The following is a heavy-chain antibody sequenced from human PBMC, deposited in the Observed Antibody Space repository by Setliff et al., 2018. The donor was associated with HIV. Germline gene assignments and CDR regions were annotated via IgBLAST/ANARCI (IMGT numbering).Heavy chain of an antibody. D-gene: IGHD3-16*02. V-gene: IGHV3-33*06. CDR2: IWYDGSNK. CDR1: GLTFSNYG. CDR3: AKAFYPQYYHYYMDV. Sequence: GGSLRLSCATSGLTFSNYGMHWVRQAPGKGLEWVAVIWYDGSNKYYADSVKGRFTISRDNSKNTLYLQMNSLRAEDTAVYYCAKAFYPQYYHYYMDVWGKGTTVTVSS. J-gene: IGHJ6*03.